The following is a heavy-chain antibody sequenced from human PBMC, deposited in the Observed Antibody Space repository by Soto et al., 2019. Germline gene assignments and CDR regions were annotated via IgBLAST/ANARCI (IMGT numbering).Heavy chain of an antibody. CDR3: AREGAVAVDY. CDR2: IYYSGST. V-gene: IGHV4-59*01. D-gene: IGHD6-19*01. CDR1: GGSISSYY. J-gene: IGHJ4*02. Sequence: QVQLQESGPGLVKPSETLSLTCTVSGGSISSYYWRWIRQPPGKGLEWIGYIYYSGSTNYNPSLKSRVTISVDTSKNQFSLKLSSVTAADTAVYYCAREGAVAVDYWGQGTLVTVSS.